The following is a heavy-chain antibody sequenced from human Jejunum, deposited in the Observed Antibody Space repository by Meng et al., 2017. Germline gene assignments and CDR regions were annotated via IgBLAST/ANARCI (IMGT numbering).Heavy chain of an antibody. CDR3: ARERQTSGEDY. J-gene: IGHJ4*02. CDR2: INTDNGDT. CDR1: GYIFKNYA. Sequence: QGRLVQSAAEGGEPGAPVKVSCKASGYIFKNYAMKWVRQAPGQRLDWIGWINTDNGDTQYSQTFQGRVTITRDTSASTTYMELSSLRSEDTAVYFCARERQTSGEDYWGQGTLVTVSS. V-gene: IGHV1-3*04. D-gene: IGHD2-15*01.